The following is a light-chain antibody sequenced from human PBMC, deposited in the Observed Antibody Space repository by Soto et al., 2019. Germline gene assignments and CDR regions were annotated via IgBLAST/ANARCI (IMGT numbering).Light chain of an antibody. V-gene: IGLV2-14*01. CDR2: EVS. J-gene: IGLJ1*01. Sequence: QSVLTQPASVSGSPGQSITISCTGTSSDVGSYNYVSWYQQHPGKAPKLMIYEVSNRPSGVSNRFSGSKSGNTASLTISGLQAEDEADYYCSSYTSSSTLENVFGTGTKVTVL. CDR3: SSYTSSSTLENV. CDR1: SSDVGSYNY.